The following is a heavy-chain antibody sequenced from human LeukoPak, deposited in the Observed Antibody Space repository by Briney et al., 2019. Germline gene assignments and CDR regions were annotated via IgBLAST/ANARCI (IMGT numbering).Heavy chain of an antibody. Sequence: SETLSLTCTVSGGSISSYYWSWIRQPPGKGLEWIGYIYYSGSTNYNPSLKSRVTISLDTSKNQFSLKLSSVTAADTAMYYCARGRVSSSTWYSTYYYFFYMDFWGKGTTVTVSS. CDR3: ARGRVSSSTWYSTYYYFFYMDF. J-gene: IGHJ6*03. CDR2: IYYSGST. D-gene: IGHD4-11*01. V-gene: IGHV4-59*01. CDR1: GGSISSYY.